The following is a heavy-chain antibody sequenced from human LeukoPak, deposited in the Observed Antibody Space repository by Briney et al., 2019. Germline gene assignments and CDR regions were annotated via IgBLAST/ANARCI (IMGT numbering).Heavy chain of an antibody. J-gene: IGHJ4*02. Sequence: GGSLRLSCAASGFTFSSYSMNWVRQAPGKGLEWVSSISSSSSYIYYADSVKGRFTISRDNAKNSLYLQMNSLRAEDTAVYYCARDGVIAAARPRREAPLDYWGQGTLVTVSS. CDR1: GFTFSSYS. CDR3: ARDGVIAAARPRREAPLDY. V-gene: IGHV3-21*01. CDR2: ISSSSSYI. D-gene: IGHD6-13*01.